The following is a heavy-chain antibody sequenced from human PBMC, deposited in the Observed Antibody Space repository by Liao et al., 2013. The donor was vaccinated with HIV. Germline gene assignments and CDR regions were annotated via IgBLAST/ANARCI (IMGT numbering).Heavy chain of an antibody. V-gene: IGHV4-61*02. Sequence: QVQLQESGPGLVKPSQTLSLTCTVSGGSISSGSFYWSWIRQPAGKGLEWIGRISATGSTGYNPSLKSRVSMSVDTSKTQFSLNLSSVTAADTAVYFCARGGTLVLSFATLDYWGQGILVTVSS. CDR2: ISATGST. CDR1: GGSISSGSFY. J-gene: IGHJ4*02. CDR3: ARGGTLVLSFATLDY. D-gene: IGHD2-8*02.